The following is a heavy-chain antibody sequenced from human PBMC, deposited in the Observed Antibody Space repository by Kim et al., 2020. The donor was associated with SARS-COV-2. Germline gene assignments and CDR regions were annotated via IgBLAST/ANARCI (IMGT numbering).Heavy chain of an antibody. CDR2: IYHGDSDT. Sequence: GESLKISCQGSGYNFRDFWIVWVRQMPGKGLEVMGIIYHGDSDTRYTPSFRGQVTISADNSISTASLHWSSLKASDSAIYYCTRLSWGAGMIFHKEHREGLQGFDVWGQGTTVTVSS. CDR1: GYNFRDFW. V-gene: IGHV5-51*01. J-gene: IGHJ6*02. CDR3: TRLSWGAGMIFHKEHREGLQGFDV. D-gene: IGHD1-26*01.